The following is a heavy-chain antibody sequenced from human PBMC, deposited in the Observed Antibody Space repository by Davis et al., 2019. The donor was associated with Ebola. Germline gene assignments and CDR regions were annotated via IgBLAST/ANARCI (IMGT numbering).Heavy chain of an antibody. CDR3: ARRADY. V-gene: IGHV3-21*04. J-gene: IGHJ4*02. Sequence: GESLKISCAASGFTFSSYSMNWVRQAPGKGLEWVSSISSSSSYIYYADSVKGRFTISRDNAKNSLYLQMNSLIAEDTAVYYCARRADYWGQGTLVTVAS. CDR1: GFTFSSYS. CDR2: ISSSSSYI.